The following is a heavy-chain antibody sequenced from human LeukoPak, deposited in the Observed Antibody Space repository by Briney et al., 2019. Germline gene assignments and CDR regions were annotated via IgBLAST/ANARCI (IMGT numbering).Heavy chain of an antibody. V-gene: IGHV3-21*01. D-gene: IGHD3-10*01. Sequence: PGGSLRLSCAASGFTFSSYSMNWVRQAPGKGLEWVSSISTSSIYIYYADSVKGRFTISRDNAKNSLYLQMNSLRAEDTAVYYCAKGGSGSHFDHWGQGTLVTVSS. CDR3: AKGGSGSHFDH. J-gene: IGHJ4*02. CDR1: GFTFSSYS. CDR2: ISTSSIYI.